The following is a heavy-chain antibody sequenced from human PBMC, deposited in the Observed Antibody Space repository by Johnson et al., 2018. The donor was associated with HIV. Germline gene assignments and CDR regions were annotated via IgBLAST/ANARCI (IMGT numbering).Heavy chain of an antibody. CDR1: GFTFSSYW. V-gene: IGHV3-66*01. J-gene: IGHJ3*02. Sequence: VQLVESGGGLVQPGGSLRLSCAASGFTFSSYWMSWVRQVPGKGLEWVSVIYSSGSTYYADSVKGRFTFSRDNSKNTLYLQMNSLRAEDTAVYYCARDHLRRSHAFDIWGQGTMVTVSS. CDR2: IYSSGST. D-gene: IGHD2-15*01. CDR3: ARDHLRRSHAFDI.